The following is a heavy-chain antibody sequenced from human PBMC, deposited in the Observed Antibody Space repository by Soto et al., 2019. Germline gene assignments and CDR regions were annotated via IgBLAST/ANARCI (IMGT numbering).Heavy chain of an antibody. CDR3: VRDLGRSDLDP. V-gene: IGHV3-30*01. CDR1: GFSLYSYV. J-gene: IGHJ5*02. CDR2: ISIDGTRT. Sequence: QAQLVESGGGVVQPGGSLRLSCVASGFSLYSYVIHWVRQTPGKGLQWVAVISIDGTRTYYAAFVKGRFTISRDNSKNTQYLQMYGLKIEDTGMYYCVRDLGRSDLDPGGEGTLVTVSS. D-gene: IGHD3-3*01.